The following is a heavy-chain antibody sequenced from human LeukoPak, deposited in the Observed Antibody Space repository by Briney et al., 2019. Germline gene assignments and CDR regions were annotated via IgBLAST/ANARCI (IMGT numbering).Heavy chain of an antibody. Sequence: PSETLSLTCVVYGESFSGYYWTWIRQPPGKGLEWIGEIIDTGRTKYNSSLKSRVTISVDTSKNEFSLNLTSVTAADTAIYYCARGLASGYPPIPFVYWGQGTLVTVSS. V-gene: IGHV4-34*12. CDR3: ARGLASGYPPIPFVY. CDR1: GESFSGYY. D-gene: IGHD3-3*01. J-gene: IGHJ4*02. CDR2: IIDTGRT.